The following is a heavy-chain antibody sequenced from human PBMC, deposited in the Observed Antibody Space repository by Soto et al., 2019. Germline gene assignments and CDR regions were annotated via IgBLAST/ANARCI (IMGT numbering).Heavy chain of an antibody. V-gene: IGHV1-18*01. CDR2: ISPYKGNT. CDR3: ARDLDASGSYYTDY. CDR1: GYTFPSIG. Sequence: GASVKVSCKASGYTFPSIGISWVRQAPGQGLEWMGWISPYKGNTHYAQGLQGRVTMTTDTPTSTAYMELRSLRSDDTAVYYCARDLDASGSYYTDYWGQGTLVTVSS. J-gene: IGHJ4*02. D-gene: IGHD3-10*01.